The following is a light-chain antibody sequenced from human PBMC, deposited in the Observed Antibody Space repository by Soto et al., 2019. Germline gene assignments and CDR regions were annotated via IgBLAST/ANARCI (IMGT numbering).Light chain of an antibody. Sequence: DIQMTQSPSTLSASVGDRVTITCRARQNIVNWLAWYQQKPGKAPNLLIYKTSTLQRGVPSRFSCSGSGTEFTLTISSLQPDDFATYYCQQYDSHPMYTFGQGTKVEI. CDR1: QNIVNW. CDR2: KTS. CDR3: QQYDSHPMYT. J-gene: IGKJ2*01. V-gene: IGKV1-5*03.